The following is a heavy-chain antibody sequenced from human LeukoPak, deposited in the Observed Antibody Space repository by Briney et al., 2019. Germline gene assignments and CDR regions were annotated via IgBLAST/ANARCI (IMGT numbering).Heavy chain of an antibody. CDR3: ARGSAGRPYYFDY. V-gene: IGHV1-2*02. CDR2: INPNSGGT. Sequence: ASVKVSCKASGYTFTGYYMHWVRQAPGQGLEWVGWINPNSGGTHYAQKFQGRVTMTRDTSISTAYMELSRLRSDDTAVYYCARGSAGRPYYFDYWGQGTLVTVSS. J-gene: IGHJ4*02. CDR1: GYTFTGYY.